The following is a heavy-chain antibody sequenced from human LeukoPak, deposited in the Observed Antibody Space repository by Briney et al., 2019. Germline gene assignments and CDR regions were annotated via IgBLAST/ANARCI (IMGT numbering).Heavy chain of an antibody. V-gene: IGHV4-59*08. CDR1: GGSISSYY. Sequence: PSETLSLTCTVSGGSISSYYWSWIRQPPGKGLEWIGYIYYSGSTNYNPSLKSRVTISVDTSKNQFSLKLSSVTAADTAVYYCARRGGYCSGGSCSFPFDYWGQGTLVTVSS. J-gene: IGHJ4*02. D-gene: IGHD2-15*01. CDR2: IYYSGST. CDR3: ARRGGYCSGGSCSFPFDY.